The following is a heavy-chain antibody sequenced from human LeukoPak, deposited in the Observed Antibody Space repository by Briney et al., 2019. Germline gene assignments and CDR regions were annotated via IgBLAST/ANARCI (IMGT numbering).Heavy chain of an antibody. D-gene: IGHD3-10*01. CDR2: MNPNSGNT. CDR1: GYTFTSYD. Sequence: GASVKVSCKASGYTFTSYDINWVRQAPGQGLEWMGWMNPNSGNTGYAQKFQGRVTMTRNTSISTAYMELSSLRSEDTAVYYCARGATPRVIYGSGSYYFDYWGQGTLVTVSS. V-gene: IGHV1-8*01. CDR3: ARGATPRVIYGSGSYYFDY. J-gene: IGHJ4*02.